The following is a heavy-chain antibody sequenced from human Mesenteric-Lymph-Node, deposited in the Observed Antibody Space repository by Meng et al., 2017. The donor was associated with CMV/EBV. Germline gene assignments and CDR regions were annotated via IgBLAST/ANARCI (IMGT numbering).Heavy chain of an antibody. J-gene: IGHJ4*02. Sequence: GSLRLSCTVSGGSISSYYWSWIRQPPGKGLEWIGYIYDSGSTSYNPSLKSRVTISVDTSKNQFSLKVRSMSAADTAVYYCAREYVWGSYRLTYYFDYWGQGTLVTVSS. CDR1: GGSISSYY. CDR3: AREYVWGSYRLTYYFDY. V-gene: IGHV4-59*01. CDR2: IYDSGST. D-gene: IGHD3-16*02.